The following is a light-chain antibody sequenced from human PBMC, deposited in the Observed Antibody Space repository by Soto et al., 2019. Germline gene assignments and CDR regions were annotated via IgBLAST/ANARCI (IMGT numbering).Light chain of an antibody. CDR3: QQYHSSPTWT. J-gene: IGKJ1*01. Sequence: DIQMTQSPSSLSASVGDRVTITCRASQSISTYLSWYQQKPGKVPKLLIYGASSLQTGVPSRFSGSGPGTEFIFTISSLQPEDFATYYCQQYHSSPTWTFGQGTKVDIK. V-gene: IGKV1-39*01. CDR1: QSISTY. CDR2: GAS.